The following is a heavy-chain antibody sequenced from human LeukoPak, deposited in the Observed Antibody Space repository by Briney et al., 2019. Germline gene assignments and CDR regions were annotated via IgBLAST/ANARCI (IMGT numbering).Heavy chain of an antibody. D-gene: IGHD2-15*01. Sequence: ASVKVSCKASGYTFTSYYVHWVRQAPGQGLEWMGWISAYNGNTIYAQKVKGRVTMTTDTSTSTAYMELRSLKSDDTAVYYCARASYCSGGSCYSDYWGQGTLVTVSS. V-gene: IGHV1-18*04. CDR3: ARASYCSGGSCYSDY. CDR2: ISAYNGNT. J-gene: IGHJ4*02. CDR1: GYTFTSYY.